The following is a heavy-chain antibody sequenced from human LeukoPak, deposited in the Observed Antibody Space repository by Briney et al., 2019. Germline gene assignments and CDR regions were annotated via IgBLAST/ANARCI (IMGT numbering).Heavy chain of an antibody. J-gene: IGHJ4*02. CDR2: IYYSGST. Sequence: PSETLSLTCAVYGGSFSGYYWSWIRQPPGEGLEWIGYIYYSGSTNYNPSLKSRLTISVDTSKNQFSLRLSSVTAADTAVYFCARVGSGNFDYWGQGTLVTVSS. CDR3: ARVGSGNFDY. D-gene: IGHD1-26*01. V-gene: IGHV4-59*01. CDR1: GGSFSGYY.